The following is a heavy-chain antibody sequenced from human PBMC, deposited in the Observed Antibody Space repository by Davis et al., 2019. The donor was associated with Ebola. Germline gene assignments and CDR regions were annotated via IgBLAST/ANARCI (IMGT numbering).Heavy chain of an antibody. CDR2: IRSKANSYAT. V-gene: IGHV3-73*01. J-gene: IGHJ6*02. D-gene: IGHD3-10*01. CDR3: VRFSHYYGLDV. CDR1: GFTFSGSA. Sequence: GESLKISCAASGFTFSGSAMHWVRQASGKGLEWVGRIRSKANSYATAYAASVKGRFTISRDDSKNTAYLQMNSLRVEDTAVYYCVRFSHYYGLDVWGRGTTVAVSS.